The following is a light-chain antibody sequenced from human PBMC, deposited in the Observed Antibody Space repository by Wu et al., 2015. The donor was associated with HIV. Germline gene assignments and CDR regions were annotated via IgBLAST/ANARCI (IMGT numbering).Light chain of an antibody. Sequence: DIQMTQSPSTLSASVGDRVTLTCRASQTISNWLAWYQQKPGKAPNLLIYKASTLQIGVPSRFSGSGSGTDFTLTISSLQPDDFATYYCQQYNTYPLTFGGGTKVEIK. CDR2: KAS. CDR3: QQYNTYPLT. CDR1: QTISNW. J-gene: IGKJ4*01. V-gene: IGKV1-5*03.